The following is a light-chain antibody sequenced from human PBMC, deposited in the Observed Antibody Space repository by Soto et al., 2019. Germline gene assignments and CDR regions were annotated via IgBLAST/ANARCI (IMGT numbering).Light chain of an antibody. CDR2: TAS. J-gene: IGKJ4*01. V-gene: IGKV1-17*01. Sequence: DIQMTQSPSSLSASVGDRVTITCRASQGIRNDVGWYQQKPGKAPKRLIFTASNLESGVPSRFSGSGSGTEFTLTISSLQTEDIATYYCQQLDTFLLTFGGGTKVDIK. CDR1: QGIRND. CDR3: QQLDTFLLT.